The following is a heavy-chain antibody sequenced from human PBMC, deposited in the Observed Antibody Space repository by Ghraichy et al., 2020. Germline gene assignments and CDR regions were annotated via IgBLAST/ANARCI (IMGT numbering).Heavy chain of an antibody. CDR1: GFTFDDYA. J-gene: IGHJ4*02. D-gene: IGHD3-9*01. V-gene: IGHV3-9*01. CDR3: AKDMKRGSKAPDILTGYGELDY. Sequence: GGSLRLSCAASGFTFDDYAMHWVRQAPGKGLEWVSGISWNSGSIGYADSVKGRFTISRDNAKNSLYLQMNSLRAEDTALYYCAKDMKRGSKAPDILTGYGELDYWGQGTLVTVSS. CDR2: ISWNSGSI.